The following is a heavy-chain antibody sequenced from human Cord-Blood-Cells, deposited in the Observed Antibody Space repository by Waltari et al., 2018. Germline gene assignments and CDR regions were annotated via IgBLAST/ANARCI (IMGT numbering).Heavy chain of an antibody. J-gene: IGHJ6*03. V-gene: IGHV1-69*10. CDR3: ARDSSSWHAYYYYMDV. CDR2: IIPILGIA. D-gene: IGHD6-13*01. Sequence: QVQLVQSGAEVKKPGSSVKVSCKASGGTFSSYAISWVRQAPGQGFEWMGGIIPILGIANYAQKFQGRVTITADKSTSTAYMELSSLRSEDTAVYYCARDSSSWHAYYYYMDVWGKGTTVTVSS. CDR1: GGTFSSYA.